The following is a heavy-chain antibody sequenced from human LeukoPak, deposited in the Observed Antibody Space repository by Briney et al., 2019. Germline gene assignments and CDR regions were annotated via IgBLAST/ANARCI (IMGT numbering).Heavy chain of an antibody. CDR1: GFDYGAYE. Sequence: GGSLRLSCAASGFDYGAYEMNWVRQAPGKGLEWVAYFAGSDTTKYYADSVRGRFTISRDNAKKSLYLQMNSLRAEDTALYYCTTLGYHLDSWGQGTLVTVSS. J-gene: IGHJ4*02. V-gene: IGHV3-48*03. CDR3: TTLGYHLDS. CDR2: FAGSDTTK. D-gene: IGHD3-22*01.